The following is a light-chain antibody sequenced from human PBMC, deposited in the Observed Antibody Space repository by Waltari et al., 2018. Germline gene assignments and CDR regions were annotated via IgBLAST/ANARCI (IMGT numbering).Light chain of an antibody. CDR3: QQSYISLT. Sequence: DIQMTQSPPSLSASVGDRVTITCRASQSISNYLNWYQQKPGKAPNLLIYAASSFQSGVPSRFSGSGSGTDFTLTISSLQPEDFATYYCQQSYISLTFGQGTKVEIK. CDR2: AAS. CDR1: QSISNY. J-gene: IGKJ1*01. V-gene: IGKV1-39*01.